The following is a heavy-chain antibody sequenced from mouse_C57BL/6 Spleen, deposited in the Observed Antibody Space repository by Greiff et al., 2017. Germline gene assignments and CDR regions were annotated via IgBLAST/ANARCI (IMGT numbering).Heavy chain of an antibody. J-gene: IGHJ2*01. CDR3: AREEGRHYFDY. V-gene: IGHV5-4*01. CDR1: GFTFSSYA. Sequence: DVMLVESGGGLVKPGGSLKLSCAASGFTFSSYAMSWVRQTPEKRLAWVATISDGGSYTYYPDNVKGRFTISRDNAKNNLYLQMSHLKSEDTAMYYCAREEGRHYFDYWGQGTTLTVSS. CDR2: ISDGGSYT.